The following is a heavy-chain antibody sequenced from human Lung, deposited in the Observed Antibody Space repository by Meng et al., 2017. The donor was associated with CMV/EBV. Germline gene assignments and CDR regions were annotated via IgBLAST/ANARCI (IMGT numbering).Heavy chain of an antibody. V-gene: IGHV1-8*03. D-gene: IGHD2-15*01. Sequence: YTFSSYDINWVRQATGQGPEWLGWMNPTSGNTGSAQKFLGRITITWDTSITTAYMELSRLRSEDTAVYYCARSRPFHSTKWSSGLDPWGQGTLVTVSS. CDR1: YTFSSYD. CDR3: ARSRPFHSTKWSSGLDP. CDR2: MNPTSGNT. J-gene: IGHJ5*02.